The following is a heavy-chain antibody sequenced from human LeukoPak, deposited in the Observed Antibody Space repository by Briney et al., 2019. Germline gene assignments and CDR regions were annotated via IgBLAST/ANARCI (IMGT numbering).Heavy chain of an antibody. CDR3: ARQIVVVPAAQQLSTDY. D-gene: IGHD2-2*01. CDR2: FYPGDSDT. J-gene: IGHJ4*02. V-gene: IGHV5-51*01. Sequence: GESLKISCKDSGYIFTTYWIGWVRQMPGKGLEWMGSFYPGDSDTRYSPSFQGQVNISADKSISTAFLQWSSLKASDTAMYYCARQIVVVPAAQQLSTDYWGQGTLVTVSS. CDR1: GYIFTTYW.